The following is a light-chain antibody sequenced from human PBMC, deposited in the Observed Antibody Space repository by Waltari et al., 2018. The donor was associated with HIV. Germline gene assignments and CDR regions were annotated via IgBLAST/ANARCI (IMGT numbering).Light chain of an antibody. CDR3: QQYGSTREYT. J-gene: IGKJ2*01. CDR2: GAS. Sequence: EIVLTQSPGTLSLSPGERATLPCRASQSLSRNFLAWCHQKPGQAPRLLIYGASTRAPGIPDRFSGTGSGTDFTLTISRLEPEDFGVFYCQQYGSTREYTFGQGTKLEIK. V-gene: IGKV3-20*01. CDR1: QSLSRNF.